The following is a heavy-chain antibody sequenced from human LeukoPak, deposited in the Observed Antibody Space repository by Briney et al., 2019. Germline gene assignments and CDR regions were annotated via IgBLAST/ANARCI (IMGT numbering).Heavy chain of an antibody. V-gene: IGHV1-2*02. Sequence: ASVKVSCKASGYTFTGHYIHWVRQAPGQGLEWMGWVNSISGGTNYAQKFQGRVTMTRDTSISTAYMELTWLRSDDTAVYFCARVKPIAAAGPNYYLDYWGQGTLVTVSS. CDR3: ARVKPIAAAGPNYYLDY. D-gene: IGHD6-13*01. J-gene: IGHJ4*02. CDR2: VNSISGGT. CDR1: GYTFTGHY.